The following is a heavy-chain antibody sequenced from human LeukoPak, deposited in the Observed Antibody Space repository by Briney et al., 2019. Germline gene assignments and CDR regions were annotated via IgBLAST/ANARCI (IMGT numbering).Heavy chain of an antibody. J-gene: IGHJ6*02. CDR2: IYPGDSDT. CDR1: GYSFSTYW. D-gene: IGHD4-17*01. V-gene: IGHV5-51*01. Sequence: GESLKISCKGSGYSFSTYWIGWVRQMPGKGLEWMGIIYPGDSDTRYSPSFQGQVTISADKSISTAYLQWSSLKASDTAMYYCARALYDYGDYEAPGGTDVWGQGTTVTVSS. CDR3: ARALYDYGDYEAPGGTDV.